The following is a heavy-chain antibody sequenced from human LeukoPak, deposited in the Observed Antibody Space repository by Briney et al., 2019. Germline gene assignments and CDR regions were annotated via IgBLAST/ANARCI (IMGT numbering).Heavy chain of an antibody. CDR3: ARGAVAGTFL. D-gene: IGHD6-19*01. Sequence: AGGSLRLSCAASGFAFSSHAMSWARQAPGKGLEWVSGISSSGSGGNTYYADSVKGRFTISRDNSKNTLYLQMSSLRAEDTAVYYCARGAVAGTFLWGQGTLVTVSS. V-gene: IGHV3-23*01. CDR2: ISSSGSGGNT. J-gene: IGHJ4*02. CDR1: GFAFSSHA.